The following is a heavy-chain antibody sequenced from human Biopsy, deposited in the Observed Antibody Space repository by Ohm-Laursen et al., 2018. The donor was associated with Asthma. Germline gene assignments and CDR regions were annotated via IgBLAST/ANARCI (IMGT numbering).Heavy chain of an antibody. CDR3: ARRGGVRRYFDY. J-gene: IGHJ4*02. CDR1: GGSISSGAYY. Sequence: TLSCTCTVSGGSISSGAYYWRWVRQPPGKGLEWIGDIYYIGSTYYNPSLKSRVAISLDTSKNQFSLKLSSVTAADTAVYFGARRGGVRRYFDYWGQGTLVTVSS. CDR2: IYYIGST. D-gene: IGHD3-16*01. V-gene: IGHV4-30-4*01.